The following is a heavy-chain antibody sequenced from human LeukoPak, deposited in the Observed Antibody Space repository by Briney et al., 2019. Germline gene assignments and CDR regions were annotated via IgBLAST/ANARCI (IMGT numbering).Heavy chain of an antibody. V-gene: IGHV1-18*01. CDR3: ARLMGSGSRGTAPAIDY. CDR2: ISAYNGNT. Sequence: ASVKVSCKASGYTFTSYGISWVRQAPGQGLEWMGWISAYNGNTNYAQKLQGRVTMTTDTSTSTAYMELRSLRSDDTAVYYCARLMGSGSRGTAPAIDYWGQGTLVTVSS. J-gene: IGHJ4*02. CDR1: GYTFTSYG. D-gene: IGHD1-14*01.